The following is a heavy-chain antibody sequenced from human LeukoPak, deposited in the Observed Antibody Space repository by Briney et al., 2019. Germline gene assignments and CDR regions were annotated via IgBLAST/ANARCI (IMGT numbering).Heavy chain of an antibody. CDR3: ARARIAVAGIEIVGPPYNWFDP. V-gene: IGHV1-18*01. D-gene: IGHD6-19*01. Sequence: ASVKVSCKASGDTFIRYGISWVRQAPGQGLEWMGWISTGNGNTNYGQKFQGRVTMTTDTSTGTAYMELRSLRSDDTAMYYCARARIAVAGIEIVGPPYNWFDPWGQGTLVTVSS. J-gene: IGHJ5*02. CDR1: GDTFIRYG. CDR2: ISTGNGNT.